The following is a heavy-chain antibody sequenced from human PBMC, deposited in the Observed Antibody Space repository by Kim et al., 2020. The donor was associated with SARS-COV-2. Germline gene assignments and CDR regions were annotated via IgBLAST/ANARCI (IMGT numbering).Heavy chain of an antibody. V-gene: IGHV1-46*01. D-gene: IGHD2-21*02. CDR2: ITPSGDIT. J-gene: IGHJ4*02. CDR3: VRDLSGAWTFDY. CDR1: GYTFTSNH. Sequence: ASVKVSCKASGYTFTSNHMHWVRQAPGQGLGWMAMITPSGDITHYAQSFQGRLTLTTDTSTSTVYMELSSLRSEDTAVYFCVRDLSGAWTFDYWGQGTLVTVSS.